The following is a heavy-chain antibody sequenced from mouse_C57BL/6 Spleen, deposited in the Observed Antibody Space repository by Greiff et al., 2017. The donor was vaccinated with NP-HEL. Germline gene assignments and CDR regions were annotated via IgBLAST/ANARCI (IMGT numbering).Heavy chain of an antibody. CDR3: ARYRGNGAMDY. CDR1: GYAFSSSW. Sequence: QVQLQQSGPELVKPGASVKISCKASGYAFSSSWMNWVKQRPGKGLEWIGRIYPGDGDTNYNGKFKGKATLTADKSSSTAYMQLSSLTSEDSAVYFCARYRGNGAMDYWGQGTSVTVSS. CDR2: IYPGDGDT. J-gene: IGHJ4*01. D-gene: IGHD2-1*01. V-gene: IGHV1-82*01.